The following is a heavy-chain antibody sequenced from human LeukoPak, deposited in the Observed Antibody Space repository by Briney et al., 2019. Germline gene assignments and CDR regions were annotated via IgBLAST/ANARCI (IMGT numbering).Heavy chain of an antibody. D-gene: IGHD3-10*01. Sequence: SETLSLTCAVYGGSFSGYYWSWIRQPPGKGLEWIGEINHSGSTNYNQSLKSRVTISVDTSKNQFSLKLSSVTAADTAVYYCARRRLLWFGEFKKYNWFDPWGQGTLVTVSS. CDR3: ARRRLLWFGEFKKYNWFDP. V-gene: IGHV4-34*01. CDR2: INHSGST. J-gene: IGHJ5*02. CDR1: GGSFSGYY.